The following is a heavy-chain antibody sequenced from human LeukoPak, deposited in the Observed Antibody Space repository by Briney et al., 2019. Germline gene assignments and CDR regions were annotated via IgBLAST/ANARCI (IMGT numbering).Heavy chain of an antibody. CDR3: ARLDEYYYGSGSYYAFDI. Sequence: ASVKVSCKASGYTFTSYDINWVRQATGQGLEWMGWMNPNSGNTGYAQKFQGRVTMTRNTSISTAYMELSSLRSEDTAVYYCARLDEYYYGSGSYYAFDIWGQGTMVTVSS. J-gene: IGHJ3*02. CDR2: MNPNSGNT. D-gene: IGHD3-10*01. CDR1: GYTFTSYD. V-gene: IGHV1-8*01.